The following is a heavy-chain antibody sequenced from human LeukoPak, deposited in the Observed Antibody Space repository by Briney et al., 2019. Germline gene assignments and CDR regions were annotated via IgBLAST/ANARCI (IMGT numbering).Heavy chain of an antibody. CDR1: EFTFSNYA. V-gene: IGHV3-23*01. Sequence: GGSLRLSCAASEFTFSNYAMSWVRQAPGKGLEWVSAISGSGDSTYYADSVKGRFTISRDNSKNTLYLQMNSLRAEDTAVYYCAKDPHVLRFLEWLSAFDYWGQGTLVTVSS. D-gene: IGHD3-3*01. CDR2: ISGSGDST. J-gene: IGHJ4*02. CDR3: AKDPHVLRFLEWLSAFDY.